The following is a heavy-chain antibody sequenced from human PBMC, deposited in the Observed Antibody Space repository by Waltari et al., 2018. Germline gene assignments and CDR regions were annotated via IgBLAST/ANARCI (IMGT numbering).Heavy chain of an antibody. D-gene: IGHD3-9*01. J-gene: IGHJ4*02. Sequence: EVQLLESGGGLVQPGGSLRLSCAASGFTFSSYAMTWVRQAPGKGLELVSAITGGGGDTYYADSVKGRFTLSRDNSKNTVYLQMNSLRVEDTAVYYCAKDRTGIFDYWGQGTLVTVSS. CDR3: AKDRTGIFDY. CDR2: ITGGGGDT. CDR1: GFTFSSYA. V-gene: IGHV3-23*01.